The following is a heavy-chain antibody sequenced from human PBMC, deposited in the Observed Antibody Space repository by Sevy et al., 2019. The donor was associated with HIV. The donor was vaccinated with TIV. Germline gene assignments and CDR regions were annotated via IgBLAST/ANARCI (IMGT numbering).Heavy chain of an antibody. CDR2: IHYTGTT. D-gene: IGHD7-27*01. CDR3: ASHDWGREDY. Sequence: SETLSLTCVVSGYSISSGYWWDSFRRPPGKGLEWIGAIHYTGTTQYTPSLNRRVTVSADTSKNQFSLRLSSMTAADTAVYYCASHDWGREDYWGQGTLVTVSS. V-gene: IGHV4-38-2*01. CDR1: GYSISSGYW. J-gene: IGHJ4*02.